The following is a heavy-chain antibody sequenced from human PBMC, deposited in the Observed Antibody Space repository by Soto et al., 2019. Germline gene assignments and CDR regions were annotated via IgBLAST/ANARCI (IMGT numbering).Heavy chain of an antibody. CDR3: ASERSAQDFDF. V-gene: IGHV1-69*06. D-gene: IGHD1-26*01. J-gene: IGHJ4*02. CDR1: GGTFSSHG. CDR2: IIPTFGTP. Sequence: QVQLVQSGTVVQRRGSSVKVSCQASGGTFSSHGMAWVRQAPGQGLEWMGGIIPTFGTPTYAPKFQGRVTINADKSTNTAYMELSSLRSEDTGVYYCASERSAQDFDFWGQGTLITVSS.